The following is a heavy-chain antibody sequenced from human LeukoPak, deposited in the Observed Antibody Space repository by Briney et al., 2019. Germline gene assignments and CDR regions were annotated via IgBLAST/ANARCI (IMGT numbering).Heavy chain of an antibody. CDR2: INHSGSN. CDR1: GGSFSGYY. Sequence: SQTLSLTCAVYGGSFSGYYWSWIRQPPGKGLEWIGEINHSGSNNSNPSLKSRVTISVDTSKNQFSLKLGSVTASATAVYYCARSPDATNFYFHMDVWGKGTTVTVSS. D-gene: IGHD5-24*01. CDR3: ARSPDATNFYFHMDV. J-gene: IGHJ6*03. V-gene: IGHV4-34*01.